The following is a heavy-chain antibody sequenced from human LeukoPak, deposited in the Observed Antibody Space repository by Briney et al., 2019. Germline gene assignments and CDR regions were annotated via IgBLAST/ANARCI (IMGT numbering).Heavy chain of an antibody. CDR1: GYTFTSYG. D-gene: IGHD6-19*01. Sequence: GASVKVSCKASGYTFTSYGISWVRQAPGQGLEWMGWISAYNGSTNYAQKLQGRVTMTTDTSTSTAYMELRSLRSDDTAVYYCARDLFEEEQWLVGAFDIWGQGTMVTVSS. CDR3: ARDLFEEEQWLVGAFDI. J-gene: IGHJ3*02. V-gene: IGHV1-18*01. CDR2: ISAYNGST.